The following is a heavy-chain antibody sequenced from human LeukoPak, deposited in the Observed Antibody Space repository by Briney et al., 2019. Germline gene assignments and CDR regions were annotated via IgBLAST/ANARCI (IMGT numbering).Heavy chain of an antibody. CDR1: GGTFSSYA. CDR3: ARAIPSGSYFGPVGY. CDR2: IIPIFGTA. J-gene: IGHJ4*02. D-gene: IGHD1-26*01. Sequence: SVKVSCKASGGTFSSYAISWVRQAPGQGLEWMGGIIPIFGTANYAQKFQGKVTITADESTSTAYMELSSLRSEDTAVYYCARAIPSGSYFGPVGYWGQGTLVTVSS. V-gene: IGHV1-69*13.